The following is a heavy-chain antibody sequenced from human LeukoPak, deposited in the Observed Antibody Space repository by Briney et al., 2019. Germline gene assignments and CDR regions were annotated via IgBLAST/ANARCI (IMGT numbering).Heavy chain of an antibody. Sequence: PGGSLRLSCAASGFTVSSNYMSWVRQAPGKGLEWVSVIYSGGSTYYADSVKGRFTISRDNSKKTLYLQMNSLRAEDTAIFYCAKEGIDSSDYWGQGTLVTVSS. CDR3: AKEGIDSSDY. J-gene: IGHJ4*02. V-gene: IGHV3-53*01. D-gene: IGHD6-13*01. CDR1: GFTVSSNY. CDR2: IYSGGST.